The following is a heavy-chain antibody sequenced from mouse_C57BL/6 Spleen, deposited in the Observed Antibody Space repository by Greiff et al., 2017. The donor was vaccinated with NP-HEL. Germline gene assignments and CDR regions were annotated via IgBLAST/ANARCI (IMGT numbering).Heavy chain of an antibody. CDR3: TRITTVVARYFDY. D-gene: IGHD1-1*01. Sequence: VQLQQSGAELVRPGASVTLSCKASGYTFTDYEMHWVKQTPVHGLEWIGAIDPETGGTAYNQKFKGKAILTADKSSSTAYMELRSLTSEDSAVDYCTRITTVVARYFDYWGQGTTLTVSS. V-gene: IGHV1-15*01. CDR2: IDPETGGT. CDR1: GYTFTDYE. J-gene: IGHJ2*01.